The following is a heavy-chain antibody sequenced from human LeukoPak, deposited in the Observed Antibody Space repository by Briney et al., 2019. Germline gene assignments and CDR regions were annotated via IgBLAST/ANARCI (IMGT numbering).Heavy chain of an antibody. CDR1: GASISSSIHY. J-gene: IGHJ4*02. V-gene: IGHV4-39*02. D-gene: IGHD1-1*01. CDR2: VYYSGGT. CDR3: ARVTTGSATLDS. Sequence: SETLSLTCAVSGASISSSIHYWGWVRQPPGKGLEWIGSVYYSGGTYYNPSLESRLTISVDTSNNRFSLKLKSVTAADTAVFYCARVTTGSATLDSWGQGILVTVSS.